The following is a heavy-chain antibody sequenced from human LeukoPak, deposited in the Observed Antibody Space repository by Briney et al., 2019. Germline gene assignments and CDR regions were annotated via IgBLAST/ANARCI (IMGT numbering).Heavy chain of an antibody. V-gene: IGHV1-69*06. J-gene: IGHJ4*02. CDR1: GGTFSSYA. CDR3: AVSVAGKVDY. D-gene: IGHD6-19*01. Sequence: ASVKVSCKASGGTFSSYAISWVRQAPGQGLEWMGGIIPIFGTANYAQKFQGRVTITADKSTSTAYMELSSLRSEDTAVYYCAVSVAGKVDYWGQGTLVTVSS. CDR2: IIPIFGTA.